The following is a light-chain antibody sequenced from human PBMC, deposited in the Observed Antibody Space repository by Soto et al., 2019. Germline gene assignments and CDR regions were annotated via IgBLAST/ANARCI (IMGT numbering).Light chain of an antibody. V-gene: IGKV1-13*02. CDR3: QQFNSYPLT. Sequence: AIQLTQSPSSLSASVGDRVTITCRASQGISSALAWYQQKPGKAPKLLIYDASSLESGVPSRFSGSGSGTDFTLNISSLQPADFATYYCQQFNSYPLTFGGGTKVEIK. CDR2: DAS. CDR1: QGISSA. J-gene: IGKJ4*01.